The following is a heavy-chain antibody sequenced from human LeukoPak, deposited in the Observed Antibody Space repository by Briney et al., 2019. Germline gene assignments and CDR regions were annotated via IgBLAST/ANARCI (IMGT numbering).Heavy chain of an antibody. J-gene: IGHJ4*02. V-gene: IGHV3-33*01. D-gene: IGHD6-13*01. Sequence: AGGSLRLSCAASGFTFSSYGMHWVRQAPGKGLEWVAVIWYDGSNKYYADSVKGRFTISRDNAKNSLYLQMNSLRAEDTAVYYCAREKSSSWYWDYWGQGTLVTVSS. CDR3: AREKSSSWYWDY. CDR2: IWYDGSNK. CDR1: GFTFSSYG.